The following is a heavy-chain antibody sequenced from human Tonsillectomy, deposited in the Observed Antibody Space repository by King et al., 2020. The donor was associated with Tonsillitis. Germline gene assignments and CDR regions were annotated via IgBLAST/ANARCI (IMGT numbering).Heavy chain of an antibody. J-gene: IGHJ6*02. Sequence: VQLVESGGDVVQPGRSLRLSCAASGFTFTNYGMHWVRQAPGKGLEWVAVMSSDGSKKYYADSVKGRFTISRDNSKNTLYLQMNSLRAEDTAVYYCARDFVPLLYSIGRHSSSIVVWGQGTTLTVSS. CDR2: MSSDGSKK. D-gene: IGHD6-19*01. CDR3: ARDFVPLLYSIGRHSSSIVV. CDR1: GFTFTNYG. V-gene: IGHV3-33*05.